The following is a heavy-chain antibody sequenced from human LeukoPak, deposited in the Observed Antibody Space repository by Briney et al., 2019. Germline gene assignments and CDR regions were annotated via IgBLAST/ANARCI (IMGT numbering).Heavy chain of an antibody. V-gene: IGHV3-21*01. CDR1: GFTFSSYS. D-gene: IGHD3-3*01. CDR3: ATGHGHTYYDFWSGYPTANWFDP. CDR2: ISSSSSYI. Sequence: PGGSLRLSCAASGFTFSSYSMNWVRQAPGKGLEWVSSISSSSSYIYYADSVKGRFTISRDNAKNSLYLQMNSLRAEDTAVYYCATGHGHTYYDFWSGYPTANWFDPWGQGTLVTVSS. J-gene: IGHJ5*02.